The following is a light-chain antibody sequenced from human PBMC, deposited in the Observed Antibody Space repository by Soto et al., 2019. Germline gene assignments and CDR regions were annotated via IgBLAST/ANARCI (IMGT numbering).Light chain of an antibody. J-gene: IGKJ1*01. CDR3: QQYDDWPET. V-gene: IGKV3-15*01. CDR2: DAS. Sequence: EKVMTQSPATLSVSPGERATLSCRASQSVSSYLAWYQQKPGQAPRLLIYDASTRATGVPARFSGSGSGTEFTLTISSLHSEDLAVYYCQQYDDWPETFGQGTKV. CDR1: QSVSSY.